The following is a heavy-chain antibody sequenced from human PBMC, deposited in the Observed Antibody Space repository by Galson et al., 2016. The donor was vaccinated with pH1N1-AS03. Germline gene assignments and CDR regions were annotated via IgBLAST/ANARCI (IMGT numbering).Heavy chain of an antibody. CDR3: ARQVRDGYNDYFDY. D-gene: IGHD5-24*01. CDR2: IYPGDSDT. V-gene: IGHV5-51*01. CDR1: GHIFTSYW. Sequence: QSGAEVTKPGESLKISCKTSGHIFTSYWVAWVRHMPGKGLEWMGIIYPGDSDTRYSPSFQGQVTISADRSINTAYLQWSSLMASDTAIYYCARQVRDGYNDYFDYWGQGTLVTVSS. J-gene: IGHJ4*02.